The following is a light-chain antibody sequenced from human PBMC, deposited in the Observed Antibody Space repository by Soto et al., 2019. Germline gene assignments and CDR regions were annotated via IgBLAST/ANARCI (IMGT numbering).Light chain of an antibody. Sequence: EIVLTQSPGTLSLSPGERATLSCRASQSLTTNYLAWFQQKPGQAPRLLIYAASRRATGIPDRFSGSGSGTDFTLTISRLEPEDFAVYYCQHYGRSPRLTFGGGTKVEIK. J-gene: IGKJ4*01. CDR2: AAS. CDR1: QSLTTNY. CDR3: QHYGRSPRLT. V-gene: IGKV3-20*01.